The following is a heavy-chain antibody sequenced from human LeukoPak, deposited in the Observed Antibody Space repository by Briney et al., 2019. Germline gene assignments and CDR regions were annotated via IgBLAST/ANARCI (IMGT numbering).Heavy chain of an antibody. Sequence: GRSLRLSCAASGFTFSSYGMHWVRQAPGKGLEWVAVISYDGSNKYYADSVKGRFTISRDNSKNTLYLQMNSLRAEDTAVYYCVRDGYRRSKNSFDYWGQGTLVTVSS. J-gene: IGHJ4*02. CDR3: VRDGYRRSKNSFDY. V-gene: IGHV3-30*03. CDR1: GFTFSSYG. CDR2: ISYDGSNK. D-gene: IGHD5-12*01.